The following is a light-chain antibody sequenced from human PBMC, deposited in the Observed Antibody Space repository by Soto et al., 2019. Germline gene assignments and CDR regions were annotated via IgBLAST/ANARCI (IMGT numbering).Light chain of an antibody. Sequence: QSVLTQPPSASGTPGQRVTISCSGSSSNIGSITVNWYQQLPGTAPKLLIYSNDQRPSGVPDRFSGSKSGTSASLAISGLQSEDEDDYYCAAWDDSLNGVVIGGGTKLTVL. J-gene: IGLJ2*01. V-gene: IGLV1-44*01. CDR1: SSNIGSIT. CDR2: SND. CDR3: AAWDDSLNGVV.